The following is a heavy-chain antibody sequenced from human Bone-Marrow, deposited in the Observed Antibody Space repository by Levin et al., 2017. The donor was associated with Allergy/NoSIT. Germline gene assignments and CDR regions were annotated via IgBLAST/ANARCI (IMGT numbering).Heavy chain of an antibody. V-gene: IGHV4-61*01. CDR2: IYYTGTT. D-gene: IGHD3-9*01. CDR1: GGSVTSGNYY. J-gene: IGHJ4*02. Sequence: PSETLSLTCTVSGGSVTSGNYYWSWIRQPPGKGLEWIGSIYYTGTTDYNPSLKSRVSVSVDTSKNQFSLTLSSVTAADTAVYYCAGPLTGYGYWGQGIVVIVSS. CDR3: AGPLTGYGY.